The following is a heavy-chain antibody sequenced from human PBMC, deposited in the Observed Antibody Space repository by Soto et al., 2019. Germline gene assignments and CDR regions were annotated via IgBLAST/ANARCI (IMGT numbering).Heavy chain of an antibody. J-gene: IGHJ5*02. Sequence: SETLSLTCTVSGGSISSYYWSWIRQPPGKGLEWIGYIYYSGSTNYNPSLKSRVTISVDTSKNQFSLKLSSVTAADTAVYYCARHVTYGVRNNWFDPWGQGTLVTVSS. D-gene: IGHD4-17*01. CDR3: ARHVTYGVRNNWFDP. V-gene: IGHV4-59*08. CDR2: IYYSGST. CDR1: GGSISSYY.